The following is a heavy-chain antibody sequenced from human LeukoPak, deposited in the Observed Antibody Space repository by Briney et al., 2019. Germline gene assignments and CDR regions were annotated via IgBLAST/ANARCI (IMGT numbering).Heavy chain of an antibody. D-gene: IGHD3-22*01. J-gene: IGHJ5*02. CDR3: AREGHYDSSRFDP. Sequence: SGGSLRLSCAASGFTFSSYGIHWVRQAPGKGLEWVAFIRYDGTNKYYADSVKGRFTISRDNAKNSLYLQMNSLRAEDTALYYCAREGHYDSSRFDPWGQGTLVTVSS. CDR2: IRYDGTNK. CDR1: GFTFSSYG. V-gene: IGHV3-30*02.